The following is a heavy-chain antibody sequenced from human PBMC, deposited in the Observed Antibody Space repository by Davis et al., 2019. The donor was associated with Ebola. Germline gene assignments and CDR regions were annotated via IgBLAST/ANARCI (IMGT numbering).Heavy chain of an antibody. CDR2: IDPSDSYT. CDR3: AIMAPPQAYYYYYGMDV. J-gene: IGHJ6*02. V-gene: IGHV5-10-1*01. CDR1: GNSFNTHW. Sequence: KVSCKDSGNSFNTHWISWVRQMPGKGLEWMGRIDPSDSYTNYSPSFQGHVTISADKSISTAYLQWSSLKASDTAMYYCAIMAPPQAYYYYYGMDVWGQGTTVTVSS. D-gene: IGHD5-24*01.